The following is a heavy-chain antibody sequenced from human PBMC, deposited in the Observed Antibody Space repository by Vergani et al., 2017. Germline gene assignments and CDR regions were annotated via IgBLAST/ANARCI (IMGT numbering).Heavy chain of an antibody. CDR2: ISSSSSYT. CDR3: ARDRTGATYDY. CDR1: GFTFSDYY. Sequence: QVQLVESGGGLVKPGGSLRLSCAASGFTFSDYYMSWIRQAPGKGLEWVSYISSSSSYTNYTDSVKGRFTISRDNAKNSLYLQMNSLRAEDTAVYYCARDRTGATYDYWGQGTLVTVSS. V-gene: IGHV3-11*06. J-gene: IGHJ4*02. D-gene: IGHD1-14*01.